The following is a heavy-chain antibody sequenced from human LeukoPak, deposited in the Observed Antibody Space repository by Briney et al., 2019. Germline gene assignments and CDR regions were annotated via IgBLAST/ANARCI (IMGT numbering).Heavy chain of an antibody. V-gene: IGHV5-51*01. CDR3: ARNMGDYGGSYYFDY. CDR2: IYPGDSDT. CDR1: GYSFTSYW. Sequence: GESLKISCKGSGYSFTSYWIGWVRQMPGKGLEWMGIIYPGDSDTRYSPSFQGQVTISADKSISTAYLQWSSLKASDTAMYYCARNMGDYGGSYYFDYWGQGTLVTVSS. J-gene: IGHJ4*02. D-gene: IGHD4-23*01.